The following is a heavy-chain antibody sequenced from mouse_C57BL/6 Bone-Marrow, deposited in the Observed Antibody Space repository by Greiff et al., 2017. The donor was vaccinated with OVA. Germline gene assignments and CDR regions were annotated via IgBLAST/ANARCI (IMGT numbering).Heavy chain of an antibody. CDR2: ISDGGSYT. Sequence: DVKLVESGGGLVKPGGSLKLSCAASGFTFSSYAMSWVRQTPEKRLEWVATISDGGSYTYYPDNVKGRFTISRDNAKNNLYLQMSHLKSEDTARYYCARDRWLLWYFDVWGTGTTVTVSA. CDR1: GFTFSSYA. J-gene: IGHJ1*03. CDR3: ARDRWLLWYFDV. D-gene: IGHD2-3*01. V-gene: IGHV5-4*01.